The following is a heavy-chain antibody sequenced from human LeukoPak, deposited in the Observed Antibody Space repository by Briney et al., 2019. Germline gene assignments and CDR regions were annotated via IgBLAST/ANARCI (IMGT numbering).Heavy chain of an antibody. Sequence: GGSLRLSCAASGFTFSSYWMHWVRQAPGKGLVWVSRIENDGSSTSYADSVKGRFTISRDNAKNTLYLQMNSLRVEDTAMYYCTKSDWFDPWDQGTLVIVSS. V-gene: IGHV3-74*01. CDR3: TKSDWFDP. CDR1: GFTFSSYW. CDR2: IENDGSST. J-gene: IGHJ5*02.